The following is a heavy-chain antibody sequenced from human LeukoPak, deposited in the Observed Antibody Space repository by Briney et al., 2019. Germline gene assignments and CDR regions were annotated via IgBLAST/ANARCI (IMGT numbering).Heavy chain of an antibody. J-gene: IGHJ4*02. CDR3: AKGRDTAMAYFDY. D-gene: IGHD5-18*01. CDR1: GFTFSSYW. CDR2: INSDGSST. V-gene: IGHV3-74*01. Sequence: GGSLRLSCAASGFTFSSYWMHWVRQAPGKGLVWVSRINSDGSSTSYADSVKGRFTISRDNAKNTLYLQMNSLRAEDTAVYYCAKGRDTAMAYFDYWGQGTLVTVSS.